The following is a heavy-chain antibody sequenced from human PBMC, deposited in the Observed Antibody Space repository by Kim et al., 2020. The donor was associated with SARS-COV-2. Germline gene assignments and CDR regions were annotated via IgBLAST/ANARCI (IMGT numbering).Heavy chain of an antibody. J-gene: IGHJ4*02. Sequence: GESLKISCKGSGYSFTNYWIGWVRKMHGKGLEGMGVIYPGDADTRYSPSFQGQVTSSDDRSITTAYLQWSSLKASDTAMYYGAKHQGGQGEKFERWGQG. CDR3: AKHQGGQGEKFER. V-gene: IGHV5-51*01. CDR1: GYSFTNYW. CDR2: IYPGDADT. D-gene: IGHD1-26*01.